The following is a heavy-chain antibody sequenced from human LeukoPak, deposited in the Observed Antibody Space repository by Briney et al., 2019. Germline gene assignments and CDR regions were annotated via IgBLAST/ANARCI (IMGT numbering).Heavy chain of an antibody. D-gene: IGHD2-15*01. CDR1: GFTFSSYA. CDR2: IKSKTDGGTT. Sequence: GGSLRLSCAASGFTFSSYAMSWVRQAPGKGLEWVGRIKSKTDGGTTDYAAPVKGRFTISRDDSKNTLYLQMNSLKTEDTAVYYCTTVLGYCSGGSCRRFDYWGQGTLVTVSS. V-gene: IGHV3-15*01. CDR3: TTVLGYCSGGSCRRFDY. J-gene: IGHJ4*02.